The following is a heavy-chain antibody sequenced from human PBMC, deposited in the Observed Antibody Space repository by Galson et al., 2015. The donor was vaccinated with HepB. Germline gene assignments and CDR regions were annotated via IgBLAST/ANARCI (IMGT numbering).Heavy chain of an antibody. J-gene: IGHJ4*02. CDR3: ARGGTIFGVGSVDY. CDR2: ISYDGSNK. Sequence: SLRLSCAASGFTFSSYAMHWVRQAPGKGLEWVAVISYDGSNKYYADSVKGRFTISRDNSKNTLYLQMNSLRAEDTAVYYCARGGTIFGVGSVDYWGQGTLVTVSS. D-gene: IGHD3-3*01. V-gene: IGHV3-30-3*01. CDR1: GFTFSSYA.